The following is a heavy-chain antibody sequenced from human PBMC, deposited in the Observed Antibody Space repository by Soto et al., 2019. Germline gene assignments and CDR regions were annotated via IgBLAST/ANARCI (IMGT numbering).Heavy chain of an antibody. CDR1: GYSFTSYW. CDR2: IYPGDPDT. CDR3: ARTGIEVAGTLRKYYYGMDV. V-gene: IGHV5-51*01. D-gene: IGHD6-19*01. J-gene: IGHJ6*02. Sequence: GESLKISCKGSGYSFTSYWIGWVRQMPGEGLEWMGIIYPGDPDTRYSPSFQGQVTISADKSISTAYLQWSSLKASDTAMYYCARTGIEVAGTLRKYYYGMDVWGQGTTVTVYS.